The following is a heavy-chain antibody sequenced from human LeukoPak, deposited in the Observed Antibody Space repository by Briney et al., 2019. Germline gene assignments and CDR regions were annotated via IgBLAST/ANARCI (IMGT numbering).Heavy chain of an antibody. V-gene: IGHV3-74*01. CDR3: ARYGYGLY. CDR2: INSDGSRT. J-gene: IGHJ4*02. CDR1: GFTFSAYW. Sequence: PGGSRRLSCAASGFTFSAYWMHWVRQAPGKGLVWVSEINSDGSRTNYADSVKGRFTTSRDNAKNTLYLQMNSLSAEDTAMYYCARYGYGLYWGQGILVTVPS. D-gene: IGHD5-18*01.